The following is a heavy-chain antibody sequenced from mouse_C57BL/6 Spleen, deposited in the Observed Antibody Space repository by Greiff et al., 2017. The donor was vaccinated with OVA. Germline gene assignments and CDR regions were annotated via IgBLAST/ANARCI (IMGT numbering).Heavy chain of an antibody. CDR2: IYPGDGDT. V-gene: IGHV1-82*01. CDR3: AREEGNIPDCYFDV. D-gene: IGHD2-1*01. J-gene: IGHJ1*03. CDR1: GYAFSSSW. Sequence: QVQLQQSGPELVKPGASVKISCKASGYAFSSSWMNWVKQRPGKGLEWIGRIYPGDGDTNYNGKFKGKATLTADKSSSTAYMQLSSLTSEDSAVYFCAREEGNIPDCYFDVWGTGTTVTVSS.